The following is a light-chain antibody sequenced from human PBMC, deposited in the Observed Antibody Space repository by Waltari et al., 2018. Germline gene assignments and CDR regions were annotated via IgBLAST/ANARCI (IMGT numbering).Light chain of an antibody. V-gene: IGLV1-44*01. Sequence: SVLTQPPSVSGPPGQRVTISCSGSRSKIDSITLNWYQHLPGTAPRLLIFANNRRPSGVPDRVSASKSGTSASLAISGLQSGDEADYYCATWDDSLHGVVFGGGTKVTV. CDR1: RSKIDSIT. J-gene: IGLJ3*02. CDR2: ANN. CDR3: ATWDDSLHGVV.